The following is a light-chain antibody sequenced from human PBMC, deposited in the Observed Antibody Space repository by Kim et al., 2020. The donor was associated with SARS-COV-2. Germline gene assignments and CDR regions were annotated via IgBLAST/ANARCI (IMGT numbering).Light chain of an antibody. J-gene: IGLJ2*01. CDR3: QSADSSGTPV. CDR1: ALPKQY. V-gene: IGLV3-25*03. Sequence: VSPGQTARITGSGDALPKQYAYWYQQKPGQAPVLVIYKDSERTSGIPERFSGSSSGTTVTLTISGVQAEDEADYYCQSADSSGTPVFGGGTQLTVL. CDR2: KDS.